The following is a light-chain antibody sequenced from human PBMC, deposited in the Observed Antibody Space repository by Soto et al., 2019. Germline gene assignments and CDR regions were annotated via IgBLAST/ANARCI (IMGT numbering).Light chain of an antibody. CDR2: KAS. Sequence: DSQMTRSPCTLSVSVGDRGTITCRASQTISSWLAWYQQKPGKAPTLLIYKASTLKSGVQSRFSGSGSGTEFTLTIRSLQPDDFATYYCKHYNSYSEALGQGTKVDI. CDR1: QTISSW. J-gene: IGKJ1*01. V-gene: IGKV1-5*03. CDR3: KHYNSYSEA.